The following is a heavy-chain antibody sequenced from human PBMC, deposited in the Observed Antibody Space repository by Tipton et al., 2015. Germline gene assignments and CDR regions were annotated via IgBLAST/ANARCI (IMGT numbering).Heavy chain of an antibody. Sequence: TLSLTCTVSGSSISSGGYYWSWIRQHPGKGLEWIGYIYYSGSSYYNPSLKSRIIISVDTSKNQFSLKLSSVTAADTAVYYCATGQVAGWFDPWGQGTLVTVSS. D-gene: IGHD5-12*01. CDR2: IYYSGSS. V-gene: IGHV4-31*03. CDR3: ATGQVAGWFDP. J-gene: IGHJ5*02. CDR1: GSSISSGGYY.